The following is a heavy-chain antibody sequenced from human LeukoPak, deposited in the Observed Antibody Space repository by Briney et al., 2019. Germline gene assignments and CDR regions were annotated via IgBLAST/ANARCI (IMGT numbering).Heavy chain of an antibody. V-gene: IGHV4-34*01. Sequence: SETLSLTCTVYGGSFSGYYWSWIRQPPGRGLEWIGEINHSGSTNYNPSLKSRVTISVDTSKNQFSLKLSSVTAADTAVYYCARGRQWLVYYGMDVWGQGTTVTVSS. D-gene: IGHD6-19*01. CDR3: ARGRQWLVYYGMDV. CDR2: INHSGST. CDR1: GGSFSGYY. J-gene: IGHJ6*02.